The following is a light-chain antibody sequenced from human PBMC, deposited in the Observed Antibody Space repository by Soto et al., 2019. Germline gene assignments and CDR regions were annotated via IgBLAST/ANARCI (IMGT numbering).Light chain of an antibody. CDR1: QSFSGSY. CDR3: QQYNNWPFIT. V-gene: IGKV3-15*01. Sequence: EIVLTQSPGALSVSPGDRATLSCRASQSFSGSYLAWYQQKPGQAPRLLIYGASTRATGIPARFSGSGSGTEFTLTISSLQSEDFAVYYCQQYNNWPFITFGQGTRLEIK. CDR2: GAS. J-gene: IGKJ5*01.